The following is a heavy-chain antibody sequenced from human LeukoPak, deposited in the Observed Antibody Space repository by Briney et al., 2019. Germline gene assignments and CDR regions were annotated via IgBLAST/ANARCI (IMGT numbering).Heavy chain of an antibody. CDR3: ARGYNWNDRAFDT. V-gene: IGHV4-30-4*01. J-gene: IGHJ3*02. CDR1: GGSISSGDYY. Sequence: PSETLSLTCTVSGGSISSGDYYWSWIRQPPGKGLEWIGYIYYSGSTYYNPSLKSRVTISVDTSKNQFSLKLSSVTAADTAVYYCARGYNWNDRAFDTWGQGTMVTVSS. CDR2: IYYSGST. D-gene: IGHD1-20*01.